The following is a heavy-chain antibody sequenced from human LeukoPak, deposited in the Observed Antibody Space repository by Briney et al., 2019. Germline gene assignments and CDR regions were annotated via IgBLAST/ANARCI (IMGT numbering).Heavy chain of an antibody. CDR3: AKDSAPYYYGSGHFDY. Sequence: PGGSLRLSCAASGFTFDDYAMHWIRQAPGKGLEWVSGINWNGGKIGYADSVKGRFTISRDNAKNSLYLQMNSLRAEDMALYYCAKDSAPYYYGSGHFDYWGQGTLVTVSS. D-gene: IGHD3-10*01. V-gene: IGHV3-9*03. J-gene: IGHJ4*02. CDR1: GFTFDDYA. CDR2: INWNGGKI.